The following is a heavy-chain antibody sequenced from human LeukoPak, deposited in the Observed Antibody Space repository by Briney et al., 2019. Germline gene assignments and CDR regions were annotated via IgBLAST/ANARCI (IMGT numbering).Heavy chain of an antibody. Sequence: SSETLSPTCTVSGGSMSSYYWSWIRQPPGEGLEWIGYIYYSGSTNYNPSLKSRVTISVDTSKNQFSLKLSSVIAADTAVYYCARHGRGDWFDPWGQGTLVTVSS. CDR2: IYYSGST. CDR3: ARHGRGDWFDP. J-gene: IGHJ5*02. V-gene: IGHV4-59*08. D-gene: IGHD3-10*01. CDR1: GGSMSSYY.